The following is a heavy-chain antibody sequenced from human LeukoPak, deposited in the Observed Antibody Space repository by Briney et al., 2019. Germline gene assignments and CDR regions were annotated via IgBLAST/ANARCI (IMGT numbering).Heavy chain of an antibody. CDR3: ARGAKRWLPFDY. J-gene: IGHJ4*02. Sequence: GRSLRLSCAASEFTFSSYWMHWVRQAPGKGLVWVSRINSDGSSTSYADSVKGRFTISRDNAKNTLYLQMNSLRAEDTAVYYCARGAKRWLPFDYWGQGTLVTVSS. CDR2: INSDGSST. D-gene: IGHD5-24*01. V-gene: IGHV3-74*01. CDR1: EFTFSSYW.